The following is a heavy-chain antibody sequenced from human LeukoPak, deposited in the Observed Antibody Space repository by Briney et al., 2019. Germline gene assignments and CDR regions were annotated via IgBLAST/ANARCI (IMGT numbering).Heavy chain of an antibody. J-gene: IGHJ3*02. CDR2: IYTRGST. CDR1: GGSISSYY. V-gene: IGHV4-4*07. Sequence: SETLSLTCTVSGGSISSYYWSWIRQPAGKGLEWIGRIYTRGSTNYNPSLKTRVTMSVDTSKNQFSVKLSSVTAADTAVYYCARSCRPAFDIWGQRTMVTVSS. D-gene: IGHD2-15*01. CDR3: ARSCRPAFDI.